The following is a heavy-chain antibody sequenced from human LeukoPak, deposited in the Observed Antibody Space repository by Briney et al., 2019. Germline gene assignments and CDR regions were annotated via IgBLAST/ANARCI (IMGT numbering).Heavy chain of an antibody. CDR2: IYTSGST. D-gene: IGHD1-26*01. Sequence: SETLSLTCTVSGGSISSGSYYWSWIRQPAGKGLEWIGRIYTSGSTNYNPSLESRVTISVDTSKNQFSLKLSSVTAADTAVYYCARSGSYGTDYWGQGTLVTVSS. V-gene: IGHV4-61*02. J-gene: IGHJ4*02. CDR3: ARSGSYGTDY. CDR1: GGSISSGSYY.